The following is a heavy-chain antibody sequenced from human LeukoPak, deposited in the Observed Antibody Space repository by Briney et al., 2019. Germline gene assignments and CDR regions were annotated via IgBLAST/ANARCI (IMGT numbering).Heavy chain of an antibody. V-gene: IGHV3-11*04. J-gene: IGHJ4*02. CDR3: ASSSYWYYFDY. CDR2: ISSSGSTI. Sequence: GGSLRLSCAASGFTFSDYYMSWIRQAPGKGLEWVSYISSSGSTIYYADSVKGRFTISRDNAKNPLYLQMNSLRAEDTAVYYCASSSYWYYFDYWGQGTLVTVSS. D-gene: IGHD2-15*01. CDR1: GFTFSDYY.